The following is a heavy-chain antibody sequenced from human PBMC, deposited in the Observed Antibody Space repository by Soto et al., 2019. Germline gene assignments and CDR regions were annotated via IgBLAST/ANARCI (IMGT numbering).Heavy chain of an antibody. CDR2: ISGSGFTI. CDR3: ARDSYSSSSYMDV. V-gene: IGHV3-48*03. D-gene: IGHD6-6*01. CDR1: GFTFSRYE. J-gene: IGHJ6*03. Sequence: EVQLVESGGGLIQPGGSLRLSCAASGFTFSRYEINWVRQAPGKGLEWISYISGSGFTIYYADSVKGRFTISRDNAKNSLYLQMTSLRGEDTAVYYCARDSYSSSSYMDVGGQGTTVTVSS.